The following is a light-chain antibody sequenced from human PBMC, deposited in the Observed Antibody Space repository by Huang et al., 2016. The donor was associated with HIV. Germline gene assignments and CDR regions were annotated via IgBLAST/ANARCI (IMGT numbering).Light chain of an antibody. CDR2: GAS. Sequence: EIVMTQSPATLSVSPGERATLSCRASQTVSSNLAWYQQKPGQAPRLLIYGASTRATGIPARFSGSGSGTEFSLTISSLQSEDFAVYYCQHYNNWPPWMFGHGTKVEIK. J-gene: IGKJ1*01. V-gene: IGKV3-15*01. CDR1: QTVSSN. CDR3: QHYNNWPPWM.